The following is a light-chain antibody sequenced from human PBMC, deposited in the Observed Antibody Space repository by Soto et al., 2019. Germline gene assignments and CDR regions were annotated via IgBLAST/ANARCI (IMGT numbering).Light chain of an antibody. CDR1: QDIKTY. V-gene: IGKV1D-13*01. CDR2: GTF. Sequence: AIQLTQSPSSLSASVGDRVSITCRASQDIKTYLAWYQQKQGKAPKLLISGTFTLQSGVPSRFNGSGFGTDFTLTISRLQPEDFATYYCQQYNNWPTFGQGTKVEIK. J-gene: IGKJ1*01. CDR3: QQYNNWPT.